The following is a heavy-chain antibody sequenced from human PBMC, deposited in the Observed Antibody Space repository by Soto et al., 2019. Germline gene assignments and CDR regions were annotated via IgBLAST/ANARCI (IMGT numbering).Heavy chain of an antibody. CDR1: GFTFSSYA. J-gene: IGHJ5*02. D-gene: IGHD6-19*01. CDR2: ISYDGSNK. V-gene: IGHV3-30-3*01. Sequence: QVQLVESGGGVVQPGRSLRLSCAASGFTFSSYAMHWVRQAPGKGLEWVAVISYDGSNKYYADSVKGRFTISRDNSKNRLYLQMNSLIAEDTAVYYRARAPVAGTWINWFDPWGQGTLVTVSS. CDR3: ARAPVAGTWINWFDP.